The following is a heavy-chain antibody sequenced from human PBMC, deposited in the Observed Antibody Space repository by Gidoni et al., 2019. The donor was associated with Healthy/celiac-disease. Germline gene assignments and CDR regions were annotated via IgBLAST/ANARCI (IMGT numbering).Heavy chain of an antibody. CDR3: AKFMGATSSFDY. D-gene: IGHD1-26*01. CDR2: ISGSGGST. V-gene: IGHV3-23*01. CDR1: GFTFSSYA. J-gene: IGHJ4*02. Sequence: EVQLLESGGGLVQPGGSLRLSCAASGFTFSSYAMSWVRQAPGKGLEWVAAISGSGGSTYYADSVKGRFTISRDNSKNTLYLQMNSLRAEDTAVYYCAKFMGATSSFDYWDQGTLVTVSS.